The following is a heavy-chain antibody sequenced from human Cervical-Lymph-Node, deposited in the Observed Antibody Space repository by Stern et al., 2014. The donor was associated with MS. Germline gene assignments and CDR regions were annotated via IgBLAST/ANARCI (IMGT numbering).Heavy chain of an antibody. J-gene: IGHJ2*01. D-gene: IGHD3-16*01. CDR1: GFTFSSYD. CDR3: AKGPVWNWYFDL. Sequence: VQLVESGGGVVQPGRSLRLSCAASGFTFSSYDMHWVRQAPGKGLEWVAVISYVGSNKYYADSVKGRFTISRDNSKNTLYLQMNSLRAEDTAVYYCAKGPVWNWYFDLWGRGTLVTVSS. CDR2: ISYVGSNK. V-gene: IGHV3-30*18.